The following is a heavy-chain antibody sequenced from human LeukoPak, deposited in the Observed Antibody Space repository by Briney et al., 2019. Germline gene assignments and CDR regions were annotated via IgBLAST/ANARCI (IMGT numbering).Heavy chain of an antibody. CDR2: INHSGST. D-gene: IGHD5-18*01. CDR3: ARGDGCSYGSNPAEVAFDY. V-gene: IGHV4-34*01. Sequence: PSETLSLTCAVYGGSFSGYYWSWIRQPPGKGLEWIGEINHSGSTNYNPSLKSRVTISVDTSKNQFSLKLSSVTAADTAVYYCARGDGCSYGSNPAEVAFDYWGQGTLVTVSS. J-gene: IGHJ4*02. CDR1: GGSFSGYY.